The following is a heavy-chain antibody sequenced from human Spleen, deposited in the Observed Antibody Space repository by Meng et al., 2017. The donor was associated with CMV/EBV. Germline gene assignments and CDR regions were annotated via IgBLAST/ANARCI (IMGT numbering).Heavy chain of an antibody. CDR1: GYPFTNYG. D-gene: IGHD6-19*01. CDR2: ISGYNGEA. J-gene: IGHJ4*02. CDR3: ARDAGTIAVSGIGDY. Sequence: ASVKVSCKASGYPFTNYGISWVRQAPGQGLEWMGWISGYNGEANYAQNFRGRVSMTRDTSTTTVYMELRGLRSDDTAVYYCARDAGTIAVSGIGDYWGQGTLVTVSS. V-gene: IGHV1-18*01.